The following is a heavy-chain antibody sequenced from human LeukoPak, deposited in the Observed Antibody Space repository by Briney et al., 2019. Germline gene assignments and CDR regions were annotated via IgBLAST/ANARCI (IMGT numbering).Heavy chain of an antibody. J-gene: IGHJ4*02. D-gene: IGHD6-13*01. V-gene: IGHV3-66*01. CDR1: RFTVSSNY. CDR2: IYSGGST. Sequence: GGSLRLSCAASRFTVSSNYVSWLRQAPGKGLEWVSVIYSGGSTYYADSVKGRFTISRDNSKNTLSLQMNSLRVEDTAVYYCARAKMGAAGYFDCWGQGTLVTVSS. CDR3: ARAKMGAAGYFDC.